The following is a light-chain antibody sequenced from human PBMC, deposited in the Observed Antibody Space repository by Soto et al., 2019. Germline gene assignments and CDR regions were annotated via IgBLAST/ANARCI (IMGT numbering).Light chain of an antibody. V-gene: IGKV3-20*01. CDR2: GVS. CDR1: QSISSGH. CDR3: QHYDRPPT. J-gene: IGKJ5*01. Sequence: EIVLTQSPGTLSLSPGERATLFCRARQSISSGHLAWYQQKPGQAPRLLIYGVSSRATGIPDRFSGSGSGTDFTLTISRLEPEDFAVYSCQHYDRPPTFGQGTRLDIK.